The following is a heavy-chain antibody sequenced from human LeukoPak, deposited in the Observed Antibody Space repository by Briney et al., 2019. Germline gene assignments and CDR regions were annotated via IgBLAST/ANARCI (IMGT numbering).Heavy chain of an antibody. J-gene: IGHJ4*02. D-gene: IGHD4-17*01. V-gene: IGHV4-38-2*01. Sequence: PSDTLSLTCAVSGYSISSSNWWGWIRQPPGKGLEWIGSIYYSGSTYYNPSLKSRVTISVDTSKNQFSLKLSSVTAADTAVYYCARQGGTYGDYAAGYWGQGTLVTVSS. CDR2: IYYSGST. CDR3: ARQGGTYGDYAAGY. CDR1: GYSISSSNW.